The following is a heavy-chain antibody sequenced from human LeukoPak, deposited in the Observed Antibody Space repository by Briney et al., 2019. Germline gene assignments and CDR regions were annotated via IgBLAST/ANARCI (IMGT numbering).Heavy chain of an antibody. J-gene: IGHJ3*02. Sequence: SETLSLTCTVSGGSISSYYWSWIRQPPGKGLEWIGYIYYSGSTNYNPSLKSRVTISVDTSKNQFSLKLSSVTAADTAVYYCARGGDYNTDAFDIWGQGTMVTVSS. CDR1: GGSISSYY. CDR2: IYYSGST. CDR3: ARGGDYNTDAFDI. V-gene: IGHV4-59*12. D-gene: IGHD4-17*01.